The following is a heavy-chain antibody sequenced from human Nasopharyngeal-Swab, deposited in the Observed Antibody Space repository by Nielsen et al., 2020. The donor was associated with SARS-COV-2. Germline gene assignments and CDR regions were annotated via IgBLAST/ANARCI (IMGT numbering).Heavy chain of an antibody. CDR3: TSDIGGEYGY. Sequence: GGSLRLSCAASGFTFSTYWMSWVRQAPGKGLAWVASIKQDGSEKYYVDSVKGRFTISRDNAKNSLYLQMNSLRGEDTAVYYCTSDIGGEYGYWGQGSLVTVSS. J-gene: IGHJ4*02. CDR1: GFTFSTYW. V-gene: IGHV3-7*04. D-gene: IGHD4-23*01. CDR2: IKQDGSEK.